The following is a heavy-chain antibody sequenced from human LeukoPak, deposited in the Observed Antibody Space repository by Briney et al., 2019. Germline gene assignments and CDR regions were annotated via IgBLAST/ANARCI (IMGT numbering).Heavy chain of an antibody. Sequence: GGSLRLSCAASGFTFSSYAMSRVRQAPGKGLEWVSAISGSGGSTYYADSVKGRFTISRDNSKNTLYLQMNGLRAEDTAVYYCAKVGDFSGSFYYFDYWGQGTLVTVSS. CDR1: GFTFSSYA. CDR2: ISGSGGST. D-gene: IGHD1-26*01. J-gene: IGHJ4*02. CDR3: AKVGDFSGSFYYFDY. V-gene: IGHV3-23*01.